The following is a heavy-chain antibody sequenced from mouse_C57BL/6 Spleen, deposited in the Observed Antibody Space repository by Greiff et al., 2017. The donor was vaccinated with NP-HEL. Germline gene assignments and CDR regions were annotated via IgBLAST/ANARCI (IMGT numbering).Heavy chain of an antibody. CDR2: IDPSDSYT. J-gene: IGHJ2*01. CDR1: GYTFTSYW. Sequence: QVQLQQSGAELVRPGTSVKLSCKASGYTFTSYWMHWVKQRPGQGLEWIGVIDPSDSYTNYNQKFKGKATLTVDTSSSTAYMQLSSLTSEDSAVYYCARGAYYSNYDYWGQGTTLTVSS. V-gene: IGHV1-59*01. CDR3: ARGAYYSNYDY. D-gene: IGHD2-5*01.